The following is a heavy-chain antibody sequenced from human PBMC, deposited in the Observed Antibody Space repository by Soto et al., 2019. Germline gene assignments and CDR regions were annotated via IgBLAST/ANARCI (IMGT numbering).Heavy chain of an antibody. J-gene: IGHJ4*02. CDR3: ARDRFPSLGGAVAGTLHY. D-gene: IGHD6-19*01. Sequence: ASVKVSCKASGYTFTSYAMHWVRQAPGQRLEWMGWINAGNGNTKYSQKFQGRVTITRDTSASTAYMELSSLRSEDTAVYYCARDRFPSLGGAVAGTLHYWGQGTLVTVSS. CDR1: GYTFTSYA. CDR2: INAGNGNT. V-gene: IGHV1-3*01.